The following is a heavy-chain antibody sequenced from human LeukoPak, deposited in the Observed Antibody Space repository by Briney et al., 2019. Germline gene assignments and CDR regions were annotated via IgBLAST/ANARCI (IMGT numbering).Heavy chain of an antibody. CDR1: GFSLSTSGMC. V-gene: IGHV2-70*17. D-gene: IGHD4-11*01. Sequence: SGPALVKPTQTLTLTCTFSGFSLSTSGMCVSWIRQPPGKALEWLARIDWDDDKFYSTSLKTRLTISKDTSKNQVVLTMTNMDPVDTATYYRGRMVTVKAPFDYWGQGTLVTVSS. CDR3: GRMVTVKAPFDY. J-gene: IGHJ4*02. CDR2: IDWDDDK.